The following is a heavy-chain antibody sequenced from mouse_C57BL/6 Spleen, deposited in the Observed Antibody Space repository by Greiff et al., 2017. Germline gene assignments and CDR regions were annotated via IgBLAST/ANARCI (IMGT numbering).Heavy chain of an antibody. Sequence: VQLQQSGAELVKPGASVKISCKASGYAFSSYWMNWVKQRPGNGLEWIGQIYPGDGGTNYNGKFKGKATLTADKSSSTAYMQLSSLTSEDSAVYFCANYYGGSNWYFDVWGTGTTVTVSS. J-gene: IGHJ1*03. D-gene: IGHD1-1*01. CDR1: GYAFSSYW. V-gene: IGHV1-80*01. CDR2: IYPGDGGT. CDR3: ANYYGGSNWYFDV.